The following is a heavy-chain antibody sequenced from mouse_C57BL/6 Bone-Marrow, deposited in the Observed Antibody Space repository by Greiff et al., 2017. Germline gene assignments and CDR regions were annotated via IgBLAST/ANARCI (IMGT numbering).Heavy chain of an antibody. J-gene: IGHJ4*01. D-gene: IGHD1-1*01. CDR2: ISDGGSYT. CDR3: ASSFFYYAMDY. Sequence: EVKLMESGGGLVKPGGSLKLSCAASGFTFSSYAMSWVRQTPEKRLEWVATISDGGSYTYYPDNVKGRFTISRDNAKNNLYLQMSHLKSEDTAMYYCASSFFYYAMDYWGQGTSVTVCS. CDR1: GFTFSSYA. V-gene: IGHV5-4*03.